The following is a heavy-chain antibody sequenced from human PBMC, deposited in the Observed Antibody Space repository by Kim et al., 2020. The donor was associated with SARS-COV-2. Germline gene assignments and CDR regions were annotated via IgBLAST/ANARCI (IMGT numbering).Heavy chain of an antibody. V-gene: IGHV5-51*01. CDR3: ARKIAGALEWGFDY. Sequence: SPHFQGQDTISADKSISTAYLQWNSVKASDTAMYYCARKIAGALEWGFDYWGQGTLVTVSS. D-gene: IGHD1-1*01. J-gene: IGHJ4*02.